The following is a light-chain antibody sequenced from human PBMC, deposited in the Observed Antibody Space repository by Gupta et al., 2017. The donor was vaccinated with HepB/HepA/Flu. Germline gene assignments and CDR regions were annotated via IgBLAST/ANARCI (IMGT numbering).Light chain of an antibody. J-gene: IGLJ2*01. Sequence: SYELTQPLSVSVALGPTARITCGGNNIGSKNVHWYQQKPGQAPVLVIYRDSNRPAGIPERFSGSNSGNTATLTISRAQAGDEADYYCQVWDSSPEVVFGGGTKLTVL. CDR3: QVWDSSPEVV. V-gene: IGLV3-9*01. CDR1: NIGSKN. CDR2: RDS.